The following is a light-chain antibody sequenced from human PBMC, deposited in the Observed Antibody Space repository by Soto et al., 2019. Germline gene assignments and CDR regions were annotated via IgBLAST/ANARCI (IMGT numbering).Light chain of an antibody. Sequence: QSALTHPASVSGPPGQSITISCTETSSNVGGYNYVSWYQHHPGKAPKLMIFDVSNRPSGVSNRFSGSKSGNTASLTISGLQPEDEADYYCSSYTTSNTRQIVFGTGTKVTVL. CDR3: SSYTTSNTRQIV. CDR2: DVS. V-gene: IGLV2-14*03. CDR1: SSNVGGYNY. J-gene: IGLJ1*01.